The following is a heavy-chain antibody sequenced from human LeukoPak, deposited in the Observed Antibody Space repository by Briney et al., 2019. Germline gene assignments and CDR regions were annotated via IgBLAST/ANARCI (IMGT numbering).Heavy chain of an antibody. D-gene: IGHD6-13*01. CDR2: IYYSGST. J-gene: IGHJ4*02. Sequence: SETLSLTCTVSGGSISSYYWSWIRQPPGKGLEWIGYIYYSGSTNYNPSLKSRVTISVDTSKNQFSLKLSSVTAADTAVYYCARGGLAAALGYWGQGTLVTVSS. CDR1: GGSISSYY. CDR3: ARGGLAAALGY. V-gene: IGHV4-59*08.